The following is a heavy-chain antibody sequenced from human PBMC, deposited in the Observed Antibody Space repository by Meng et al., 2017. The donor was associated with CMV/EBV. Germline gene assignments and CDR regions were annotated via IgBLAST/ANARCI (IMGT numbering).Heavy chain of an antibody. CDR3: ARGGSRGGTSNFDY. V-gene: IGHV1-69*02. J-gene: IGHJ4*02. CDR2: IIPILGIA. Sequence: YGGTISSYTISWVRQAPGQGLEWMGRIIPILGIANYAQKFQGRVTITADKSTSTAYMELSSLRSEDTAVYYCARGGSRGGTSNFDYWGQGTLVTVSS. CDR1: GGTISSYT. D-gene: IGHD1-1*01.